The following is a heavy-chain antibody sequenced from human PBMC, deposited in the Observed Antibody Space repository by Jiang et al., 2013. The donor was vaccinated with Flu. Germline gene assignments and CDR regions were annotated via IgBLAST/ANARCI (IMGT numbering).Heavy chain of an antibody. J-gene: IGHJ4*02. V-gene: IGHV3-23*01. CDR1: GFTFSSYA. CDR3: AKLLWFGELLGVGYYFDY. D-gene: IGHD3-10*01. Sequence: VQLLESGGGLVQPGGSLRLSCAASGFTFSSYAMSWVRQAPGKGLEWVSAISGSGGSTYYADSVKGRFTISRDNSKNTLYLQMNSLRAEDTAVYYCAKLLWFGELLGVGYYFDYWGQGTLVTVSS. CDR2: ISGSGGST.